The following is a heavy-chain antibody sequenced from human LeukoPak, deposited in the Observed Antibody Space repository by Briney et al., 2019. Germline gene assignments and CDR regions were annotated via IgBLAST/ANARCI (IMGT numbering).Heavy chain of an antibody. CDR1: GGSISSSNW. Sequence: SGTLSLTCAVSGGSISSSNWWSWVRQPPGKGLEWIGEIYHSGSTNYNPSLKGRVTISVDKSKYQFSLKLSSVTAADTAVYYCASGYSSSFPLGYWGQGTLVTVSS. D-gene: IGHD6-13*01. CDR2: IYHSGST. CDR3: ASGYSSSFPLGY. V-gene: IGHV4-4*02. J-gene: IGHJ4*02.